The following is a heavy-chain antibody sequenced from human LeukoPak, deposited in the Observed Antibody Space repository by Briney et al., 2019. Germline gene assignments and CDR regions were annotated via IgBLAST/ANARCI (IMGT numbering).Heavy chain of an antibody. J-gene: IGHJ3*02. CDR2: MNPNSGNA. CDR1: GYTFTSYD. D-gene: IGHD2-21*01. Sequence: ASVKVSCKASGYTFTSYDINWVRQATGQGLEWTGWMNPNSGNAGYAQKFQGRVTITRNTSISTAYMELSSLRSEDTAVYYCARGYCGGDCPDAFDIWGQGTMVTVSS. CDR3: ARGYCGGDCPDAFDI. V-gene: IGHV1-8*03.